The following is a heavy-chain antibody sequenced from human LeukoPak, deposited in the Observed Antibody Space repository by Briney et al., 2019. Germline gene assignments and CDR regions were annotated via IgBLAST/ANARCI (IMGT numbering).Heavy chain of an antibody. Sequence: GASVKVSCKASGGTFSSYAIIWVRQASVQGHEWMGRIIPIFGTANYAQKFQGRVTITTDESTSTAYMELSSLRSEDTAVYYCAREVYSSGWFLFDYWGQGTLVTVSS. J-gene: IGHJ4*02. CDR1: GGTFSSYA. CDR3: AREVYSSGWFLFDY. D-gene: IGHD6-19*01. V-gene: IGHV1-69*05. CDR2: IIPIFGTA.